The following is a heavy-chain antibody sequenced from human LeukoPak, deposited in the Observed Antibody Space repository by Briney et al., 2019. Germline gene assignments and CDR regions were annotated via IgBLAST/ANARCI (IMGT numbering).Heavy chain of an antibody. CDR3: AREDIVGPRGDPDY. Sequence: AASVKVSCKASGYTFTGYGISWVRQAPGQGLEWMGWIRNYNGNTKYAQKLQGRVTMTTDTSTSTAYMELRSLRSDDTAVYYCAREDIVGPRGDPDYWGQGTLVTVSS. J-gene: IGHJ4*02. D-gene: IGHD1-26*01. CDR1: GYTFTGYG. CDR2: IRNYNGNT. V-gene: IGHV1-18*01.